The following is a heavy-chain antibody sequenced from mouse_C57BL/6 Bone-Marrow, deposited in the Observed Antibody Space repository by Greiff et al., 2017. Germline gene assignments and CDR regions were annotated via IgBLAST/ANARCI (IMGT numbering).Heavy chain of an antibody. CDR2: INYDGSST. CDR3: ARSRYYGSSWRGYAMDY. V-gene: IGHV5-16*01. D-gene: IGHD1-1*01. J-gene: IGHJ4*01. CDR1: GFTFSDYY. Sequence: EVKLVESEGGLVQPGSSMKLSCTASGFTFSDYYMAWVRQVPEKGLEWVANINYDGSSTYYLDSLKSRFIISRDNAKNILYLQMSSLKSEDTATYYCARSRYYGSSWRGYAMDYWGQGTSVTVSS.